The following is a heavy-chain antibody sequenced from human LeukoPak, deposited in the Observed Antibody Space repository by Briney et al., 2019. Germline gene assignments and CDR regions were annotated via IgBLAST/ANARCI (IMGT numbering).Heavy chain of an antibody. Sequence: PGGSLRLSCAASGFTFSSYGMHWVRQAPGKGLEWVAVIWYDGSNKYYADSVKGRFTISRDNSKNTLYLQMNSLRAEDTAVYYCARDPPPSRYYLDYWGQGTLVTVSS. CDR2: IWYDGSNK. CDR3: ARDPPPSRYYLDY. J-gene: IGHJ4*02. CDR1: GFTFSSYG. V-gene: IGHV3-33*01. D-gene: IGHD2-2*01.